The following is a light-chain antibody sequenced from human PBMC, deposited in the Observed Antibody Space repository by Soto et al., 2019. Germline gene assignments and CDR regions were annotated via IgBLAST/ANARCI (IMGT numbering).Light chain of an antibody. Sequence: AIQMTQSPSSLSASVGDRVTITCRASQGVGLDLPWYQQKPGKAPNLLIYHASTLQSGVPSRFSGSGSGTDFTLTISSLQPEDFGTYYCLQDNSNPLSFGGGTKVGIK. CDR3: LQDNSNPLS. CDR2: HAS. V-gene: IGKV1-6*01. CDR1: QGVGLD. J-gene: IGKJ4*01.